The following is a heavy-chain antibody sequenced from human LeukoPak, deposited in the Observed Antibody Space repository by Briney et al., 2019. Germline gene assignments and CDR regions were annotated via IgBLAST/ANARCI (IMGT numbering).Heavy chain of an antibody. J-gene: IGHJ4*02. CDR3: ASSKWWLRHRDYFDY. CDR2: INDSGCS. Sequence: SETLTLTCAVYGWSFSGYSWSWIRQPPGKGLEWIGEINDSGCSTYNPPRNSRVTIPVDTSKIQYSLKLSSVHAADTAEYYCASSKWWLRHRDYFDYWAQGTLVTVSS. V-gene: IGHV4-34*01. D-gene: IGHD5-12*01. CDR1: GWSFSGYS.